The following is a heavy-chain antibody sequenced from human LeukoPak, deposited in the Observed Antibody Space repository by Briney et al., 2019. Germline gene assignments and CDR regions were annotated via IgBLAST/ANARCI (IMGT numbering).Heavy chain of an antibody. D-gene: IGHD3-16*01. J-gene: IGHJ2*01. CDR1: GGSFSDYY. Sequence: SETLSLTCAVYGGSFSDYYWSWIRQPPGKGLEWIGEINHSGSTDYNPSLKSRVTISTDTSRNQFFLKLTSVTAADTAVYYCARGRSLGRIYWYFDLWGRGTLVTVSS. V-gene: IGHV4-34*01. CDR2: INHSGST. CDR3: ARGRSLGRIYWYFDL.